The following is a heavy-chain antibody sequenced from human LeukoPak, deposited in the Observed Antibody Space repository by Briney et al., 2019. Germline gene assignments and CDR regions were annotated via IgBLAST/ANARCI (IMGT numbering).Heavy chain of an antibody. Sequence: SETLSLTCTVSGVSISSGSYYWSWIRQPAGKGLEWIGRIYTSGSTNYNPSLNTPPTIPANTSTNPFSPNLRSVTPPDPPVAYCAGHIRLQGIRPWGQGTLVTVSS. CDR1: GVSISSGSYY. J-gene: IGHJ5*02. CDR2: IYTSGST. CDR3: AGHIRLQGIRP. D-gene: IGHD6-13*01. V-gene: IGHV4-61*02.